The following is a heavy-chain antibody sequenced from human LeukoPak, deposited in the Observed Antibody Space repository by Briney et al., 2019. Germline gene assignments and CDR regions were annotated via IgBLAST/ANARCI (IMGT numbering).Heavy chain of an antibody. J-gene: IGHJ4*02. CDR3: AKSRDGDAPPFDY. D-gene: IGHD4-17*01. V-gene: IGHV3-48*01. CDR1: GFTFSSYS. CDR2: ISSSSSSI. Sequence: GGSLRLSCAASGFTFSSYSMNWVRQAPGKGLEWVSYISSSSSSIFHADSVKGRFTISRDNSKNTVHLQMNSLRPEDTAVYYCAKSRDGDAPPFDYWGQGTVVTVSS.